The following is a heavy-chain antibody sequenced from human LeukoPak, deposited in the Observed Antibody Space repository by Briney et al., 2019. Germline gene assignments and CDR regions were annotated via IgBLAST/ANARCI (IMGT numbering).Heavy chain of an antibody. Sequence: ASVKVSCKASGGTFSSYAISWVRQAPGQELEWMGGIIPIFGTANYAQKFQGRVTITTDESTSTAYMELSSLRSEDTAVYYCARVVVATNYYYYYYMDVWGKGTTVTVSS. J-gene: IGHJ6*03. CDR2: IIPIFGTA. V-gene: IGHV1-69*05. CDR1: GGTFSSYA. CDR3: ARVVVATNYYYYYYMDV. D-gene: IGHD5-12*01.